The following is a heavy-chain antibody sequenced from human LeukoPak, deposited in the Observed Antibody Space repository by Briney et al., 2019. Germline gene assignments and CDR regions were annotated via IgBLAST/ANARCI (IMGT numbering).Heavy chain of an antibody. V-gene: IGHV1-2*02. Sequence: ASVKVSCKASGYTFTGYYMYWVRQAPGQGLEWMGRIKPNSGDTNYAQKFQGRVTMTTDTSISTAYMEMSRLTSDDTAVYYCARDPEGSGPNFDYWGQGTLVTVSS. CDR3: ARDPEGSGPNFDY. D-gene: IGHD3-10*01. J-gene: IGHJ4*02. CDR2: IKPNSGDT. CDR1: GYTFTGYY.